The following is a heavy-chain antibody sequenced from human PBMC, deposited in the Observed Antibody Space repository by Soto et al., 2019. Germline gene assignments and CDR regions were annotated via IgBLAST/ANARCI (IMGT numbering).Heavy chain of an antibody. CDR2: IYSGGST. CDR3: ASGAAGATWSFGD. D-gene: IGHD6-13*01. Sequence: EVQLVESGGGLIQPGGSLRLSCAASGFTVSSKYMSWVRQAPGKGLQWVSLIYSGGSTKYADSVKGRFTIPRDDSKTTLYLQMNSLRAEDTAVYYCASGAAGATWSFGDWGQGTLVTVSS. J-gene: IGHJ4*02. CDR1: GFTVSSKY. V-gene: IGHV3-53*01.